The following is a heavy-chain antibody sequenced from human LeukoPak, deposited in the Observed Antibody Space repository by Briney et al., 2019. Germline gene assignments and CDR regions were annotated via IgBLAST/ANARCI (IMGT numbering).Heavy chain of an antibody. J-gene: IGHJ3*02. Sequence: VASVKVSCKASGYTFTGYYMHWVRQAPGQGLEWMGWINPNSGGTNYAQKFQGRVTMTRDTSISTAYMELSRLRSEDTAVYYCARAVPNSSGWRSVAFDIWGQGTMVTVSS. CDR1: GYTFTGYY. D-gene: IGHD6-19*01. V-gene: IGHV1-2*02. CDR3: ARAVPNSSGWRSVAFDI. CDR2: INPNSGGT.